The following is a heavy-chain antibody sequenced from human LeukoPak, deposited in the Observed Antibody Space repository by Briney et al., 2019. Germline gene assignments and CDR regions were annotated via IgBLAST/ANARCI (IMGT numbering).Heavy chain of an antibody. J-gene: IGHJ4*02. CDR2: IKYDGSYT. V-gene: IGHV3-74*01. CDR3: VRDGDAYNFDF. CDR1: GFTLSLAW. D-gene: IGHD5-24*01. Sequence: GGSLRLSCATSGFTLSLAWTHWVRQAPGKGLEWVSRIKYDGSYTNYADSVKGRFTISRDNARNTLSLHMISLRAEDTAVYFCVRDGDAYNFDFWGQGVLVTVSS.